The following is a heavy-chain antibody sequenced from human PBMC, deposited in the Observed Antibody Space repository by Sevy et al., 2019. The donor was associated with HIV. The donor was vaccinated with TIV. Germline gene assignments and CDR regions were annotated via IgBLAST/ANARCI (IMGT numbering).Heavy chain of an antibody. CDR3: ARVSLGLGYYCYYMDV. Sequence: GGSLRLSCAASGFTFSSYSMNWVRQAPGKGLEWVSYISSSSSTIYYADSVKGRFTISRDNAKNSLYLQMNSLRDEDTAVYYCARVSLGLGYYCYYMDVWGKGTTVTVS. J-gene: IGHJ6*03. V-gene: IGHV3-48*02. D-gene: IGHD3-16*01. CDR2: ISSSSSTI. CDR1: GFTFSSYS.